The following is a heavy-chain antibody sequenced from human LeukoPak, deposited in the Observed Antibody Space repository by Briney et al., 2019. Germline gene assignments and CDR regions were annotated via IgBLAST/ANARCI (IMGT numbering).Heavy chain of an antibody. Sequence: SETLSLTCTVSGGSISSYYWSWIRQPPGKGLEWIGYISDTGTTNYIPSLKSRLSISVDTSKNQISLKLSSVTSADTAVYYCARAYCSSTSCYRISGGVDPWGQGTLVTVSS. V-gene: IGHV4-59*01. CDR3: ARAYCSSTSCYRISGGVDP. CDR1: GGSISSYY. CDR2: ISDTGTT. D-gene: IGHD2-2*02. J-gene: IGHJ5*02.